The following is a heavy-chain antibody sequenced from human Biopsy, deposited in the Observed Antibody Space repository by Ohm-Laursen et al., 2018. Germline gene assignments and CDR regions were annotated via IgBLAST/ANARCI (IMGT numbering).Heavy chain of an antibody. Sequence: ASVKVSCNASGYTFTGYYIHWVRQAPGQGLEWAGWLNPNNGGTDYAEKFQGRVTMTRDTSINTAYMELSSLRSDDTAVYFCAREIAPWYDSSDYYSFFDYWGQGTLVTVSS. D-gene: IGHD3-22*01. V-gene: IGHV1-2*02. J-gene: IGHJ4*02. CDR2: LNPNNGGT. CDR1: GYTFTGYY. CDR3: AREIAPWYDSSDYYSFFDY.